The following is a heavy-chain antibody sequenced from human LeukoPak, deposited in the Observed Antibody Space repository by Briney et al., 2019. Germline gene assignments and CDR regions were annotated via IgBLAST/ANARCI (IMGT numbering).Heavy chain of an antibody. CDR3: ARSRFNRYYYDSSAETLDY. V-gene: IGHV4-31*03. CDR2: IYYSGST. D-gene: IGHD3-22*01. Sequence: PSQTLSLTCTVSGGSISSGGYSWSWIRQHPGKGLEWIGYIYYSGSTYYNPSLKSRVTISVDTSKNQFSLKLSSVTAADTAVYYCARSRFNRYYYDSSAETLDYWGQGTLVTVSS. CDR1: GGSISSGGYS. J-gene: IGHJ4*02.